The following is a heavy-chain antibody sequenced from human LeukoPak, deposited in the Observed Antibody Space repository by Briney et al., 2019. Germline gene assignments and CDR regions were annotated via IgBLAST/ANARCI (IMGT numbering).Heavy chain of an antibody. V-gene: IGHV3-7*01. CDR1: GFSFSGYW. CDR2: IKQDGSEK. CDR3: ARTQGTGWNY. J-gene: IGHJ4*02. Sequence: GGSLRLSCAASGFSFSGYWMSWVRQTPGKGLEWVANIKQDGSEKYYVDSVKGRFTISRDNANNSLYLQMSSLGVGDTAVYYCARTQGTGWNYWGQGTLVTVSS. D-gene: IGHD6-19*01.